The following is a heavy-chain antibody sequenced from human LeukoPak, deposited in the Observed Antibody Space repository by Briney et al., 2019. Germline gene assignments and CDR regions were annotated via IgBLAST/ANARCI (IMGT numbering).Heavy chain of an antibody. Sequence: GGSLRLSCAASGFNFGTYWMHWVRQAPGKGLVWVSTISPEGSIPTYADSVKGRFTVSRDNAKDSLYLQMNSLRAEDTAVYYCTTLRTSGWYQDSWGQGTLVTVSS. CDR2: ISPEGSIP. CDR1: GFNFGTYW. CDR3: TTLRTSGWYQDS. J-gene: IGHJ4*02. D-gene: IGHD6-19*01. V-gene: IGHV3-74*01.